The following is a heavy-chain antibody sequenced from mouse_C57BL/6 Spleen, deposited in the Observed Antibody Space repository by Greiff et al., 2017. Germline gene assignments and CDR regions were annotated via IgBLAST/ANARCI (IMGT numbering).Heavy chain of an antibody. Sequence: VQLQESGAELVKPGASVKLSCKASGYTFTSYWMHWVKQRPGQGLEWIGMIHPNSGSTNYNEKFKIKATLTVDKSSSTTYMQLSSLTSEDSAVYYCASGSSSSWYFDVWGTGTTVTVSS. CDR3: ASGSSSSWYFDV. J-gene: IGHJ1*03. CDR1: GYTFTSYW. CDR2: IHPNSGST. V-gene: IGHV1-64*01. D-gene: IGHD1-1*01.